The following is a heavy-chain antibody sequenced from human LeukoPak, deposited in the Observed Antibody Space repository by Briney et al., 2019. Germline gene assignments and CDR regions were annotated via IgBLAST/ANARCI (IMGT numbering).Heavy chain of an antibody. D-gene: IGHD6-13*01. CDR2: IRYSGST. J-gene: IGHJ4*02. CDR3: ARDKGYHFDY. Sequence: SETLSLTCAVYGGSFSGYYWSWIRQPPVKGLEWIGNIRYSGSTNYNPSLKSRVTISLDTSKNQFSLRLSSVTAADTAVYYCARDKGYHFDYWGQGTLVTVSS. CDR1: GGSFSGYY. V-gene: IGHV4-59*01.